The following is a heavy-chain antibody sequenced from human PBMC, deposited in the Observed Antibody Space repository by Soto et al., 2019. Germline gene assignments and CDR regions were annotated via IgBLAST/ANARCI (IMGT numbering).Heavy chain of an antibody. CDR3: ASVAASSSFQCSFYGMDV. V-gene: IGHV4-59*01. Sequence: SETLSLTCLVSGGSISSYYWNWIRQPPGKGLEWIGNIYYSGATNYSPSLESRVTISVDTSKNQISLKLRSVTAADTAVYYCASVAASSSFQCSFYGMDVWGKGTTGTVSS. CDR2: IYYSGAT. J-gene: IGHJ6*04. CDR1: GGSISSYY. D-gene: IGHD2-21*01.